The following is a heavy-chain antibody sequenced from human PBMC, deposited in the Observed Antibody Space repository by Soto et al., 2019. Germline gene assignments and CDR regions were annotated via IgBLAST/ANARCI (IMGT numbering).Heavy chain of an antibody. CDR2: INHSGST. J-gene: IGHJ4*02. Sequence: QVQLQQWGAGLLKPSETLSLTCAVYGGSFSGYCWSWIRQPPGQGLEWIGEINHSGSTNYNPSLKSRVTISVDTSKNQFSLQQSSVTAADTSVYYCARGLYGAYNVPCFDYWGQGTLVTVSS. CDR3: ARGLYGAYNVPCFDY. V-gene: IGHV4-34*01. D-gene: IGHD4-17*01. CDR1: GGSFSGYC.